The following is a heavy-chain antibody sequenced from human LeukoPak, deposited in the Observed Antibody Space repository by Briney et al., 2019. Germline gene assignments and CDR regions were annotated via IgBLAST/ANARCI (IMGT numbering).Heavy chain of an antibody. J-gene: IGHJ5*02. D-gene: IGHD3-16*02. CDR2: IYTSGST. Sequence: SETLSLTCTVSGGSISSYYWSWIRQPAGKGLEWIGRIYTSGSTNYNPSLKSRVTISVDTSKNQFSLKLSSVTAADTAVYYCARGGLRGDYVWGSYRPNNWFDPWGQGTLVTVSS. CDR1: GGSISSYY. CDR3: ARGGLRGDYVWGSYRPNNWFDP. V-gene: IGHV4-4*07.